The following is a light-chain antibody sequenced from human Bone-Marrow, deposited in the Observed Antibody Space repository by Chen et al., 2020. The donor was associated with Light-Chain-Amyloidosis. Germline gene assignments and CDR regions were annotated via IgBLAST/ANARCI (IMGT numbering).Light chain of an antibody. CDR3: QQYNTDCRT. Sequence: DIQMTQSPSTLSASLGDSVTITCRVSQSISIYLAWYQQKPGTAPNLLIYRASNLQTGVPSRFSGSGSGTEFTLTISGLQPDDFATYYCQQYNTDCRTFGQGTKVEIK. CDR1: QSISIY. J-gene: IGKJ1*01. CDR2: RAS. V-gene: IGKV1-5*03.